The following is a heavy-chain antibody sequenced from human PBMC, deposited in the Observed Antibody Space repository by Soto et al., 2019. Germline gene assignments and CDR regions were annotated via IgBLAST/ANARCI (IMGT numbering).Heavy chain of an antibody. CDR1: GFTFRSYS. CDR2: ISSSSSYI. J-gene: IGHJ3*02. D-gene: IGHD2-15*01. CDR3: AKLETDIVVVVAAIKDAFDI. V-gene: IGHV3-21*01. Sequence: EVQLVESGGGLVKPGGSLRLSCAASGFTFRSYSMNWVRQAPGKGLEWVSSISSSSSYIYYADSVKGRFTISRDNAKNSLYLQMNSLRAEDTAVYYCAKLETDIVVVVAAIKDAFDIWGQGTMVTVSS.